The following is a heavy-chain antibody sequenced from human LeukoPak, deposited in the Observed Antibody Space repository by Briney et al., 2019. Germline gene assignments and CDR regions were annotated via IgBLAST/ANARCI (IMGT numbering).Heavy chain of an antibody. J-gene: IGHJ6*02. Sequence: GGSLRLSCAASGFTFSSYAMHWVRQAPGKGLEWVAVISYDGSNKYYADSVKGRFTISRDNSKNTLYLQMNSLRAEDTAVYYCARDRYQLLRLYYYYGVDVWGQGTTVTVSS. CDR1: GFTFSSYA. D-gene: IGHD2-2*01. CDR2: ISYDGSNK. CDR3: ARDRYQLLRLYYYYGVDV. V-gene: IGHV3-30-3*01.